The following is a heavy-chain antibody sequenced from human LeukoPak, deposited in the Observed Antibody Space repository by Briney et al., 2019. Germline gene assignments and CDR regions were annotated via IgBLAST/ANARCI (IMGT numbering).Heavy chain of an antibody. J-gene: IGHJ5*02. CDR1: GGSFGGYY. V-gene: IGHV4-34*01. CDR2: INDSGSS. D-gene: IGHD6-13*01. Sequence: TPSETLSLTCAVYGGSFGGYYWSWIRQPPGKGLEWIGEINDSGSSNYIPSLKSRVTISVDTSKNQFSLKLSSVTAADTAVYYCARGRSWYGGVWFDPWGQGTLVTVSS. CDR3: ARGRSWYGGVWFDP.